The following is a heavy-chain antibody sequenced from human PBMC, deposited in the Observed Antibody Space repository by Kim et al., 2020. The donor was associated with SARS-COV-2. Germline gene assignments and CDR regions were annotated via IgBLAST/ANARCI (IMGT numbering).Heavy chain of an antibody. V-gene: IGHV4-39*01. CDR3: ASFTPRRDGYNSGY. CDR1: GGSISSSSYY. D-gene: IGHD5-12*01. CDR2: IYYSGST. J-gene: IGHJ4*02. Sequence: SETLSLTCTVSGGSISSSSYYWGWIRQPPGKGLEWIGSIYYSGSTYYNPSLKSRVTISVDTSKNQFSLKLSSVTAADTAVYYCASFTPRRDGYNSGYWGQGTLVTVSS.